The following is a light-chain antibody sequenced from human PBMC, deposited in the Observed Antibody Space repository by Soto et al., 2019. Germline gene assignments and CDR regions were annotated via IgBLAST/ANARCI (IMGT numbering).Light chain of an antibody. CDR3: QQYGSSPYT. Sequence: EIVLTQSPGTLSLSPGERATLSCRASQSVSSSYLAWYQQKPGQAPRLLIYGASSRATGIPDRFSGSGSGTDFTVTISRLEPEDIAVYYCQQYGSSPYTCGQGGKLKIK. CDR1: QSVSSSY. V-gene: IGKV3-20*01. CDR2: GAS. J-gene: IGKJ2*01.